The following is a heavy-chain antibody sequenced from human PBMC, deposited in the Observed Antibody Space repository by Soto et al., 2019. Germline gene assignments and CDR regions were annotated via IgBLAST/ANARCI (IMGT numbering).Heavy chain of an antibody. CDR2: IWFDGSNK. CDR1: GFAFSSSG. J-gene: IGHJ4*02. CDR3: ARDPSGWYGGFDY. D-gene: IGHD6-19*01. V-gene: IGHV3-33*01. Sequence: GSLRLSCAASGFAFSSSGMHWVRQAPGKGLEWVAIIWFDGSNKYYSDSVKGRFTISRDNSKSTLYLQMNSLRAEDTAVYYCARDPSGWYGGFDYWGQGTLVTVSS.